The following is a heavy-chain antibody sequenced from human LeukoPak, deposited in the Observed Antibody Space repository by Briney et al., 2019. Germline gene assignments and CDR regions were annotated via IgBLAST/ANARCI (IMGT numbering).Heavy chain of an antibody. CDR1: GDSVSINRAI. V-gene: IGHV6-1*01. CDR2: TYYRSKWYN. CDR3: VRETGYGEPHWFDP. J-gene: IGHJ5*02. D-gene: IGHD4-17*01. Sequence: SQTLSLTCDISGDSVSINRAIWNWIRQSPSRGLEWLGSTYYRSKWYNDYASSVESRIIINPDTSKNQFSLHLTSVTAEDTAVYFCVRETGYGEPHWFDPWGQGTLVTVSS.